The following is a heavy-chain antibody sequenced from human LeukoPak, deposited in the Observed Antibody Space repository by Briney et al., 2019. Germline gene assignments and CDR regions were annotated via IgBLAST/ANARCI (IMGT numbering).Heavy chain of an antibody. CDR2: ISSSSSTI. Sequence: GGSLRLSCAASGFTFSSYSMNWVRQAPGKGPEWVSYISSSSSTIYYADSVKGRFTISRDNAKNSLYLQMNSLRAEDTAVYYCARDGIVGATLGDYWGQGTLVTVSS. CDR3: ARDGIVGATLGDY. CDR1: GFTFSSYS. D-gene: IGHD1-26*01. V-gene: IGHV3-48*01. J-gene: IGHJ4*02.